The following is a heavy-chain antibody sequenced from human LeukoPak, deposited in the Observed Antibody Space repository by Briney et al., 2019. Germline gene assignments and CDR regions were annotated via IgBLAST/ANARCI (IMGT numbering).Heavy chain of an antibody. Sequence: PGGSLRLSCAASGFTFSSYAMHWVRQAPGKGLEWVAVISYDGSNKYYADSVKGRFTISRDNSKNTLYLQMNSLRAKDTAVYYCARVGYGDYGYGYYYGMDVWGKGTTVTVSS. V-gene: IGHV3-30*04. J-gene: IGHJ6*04. CDR2: ISYDGSNK. CDR1: GFTFSSYA. CDR3: ARVGYGDYGYGYYYGMDV. D-gene: IGHD4-17*01.